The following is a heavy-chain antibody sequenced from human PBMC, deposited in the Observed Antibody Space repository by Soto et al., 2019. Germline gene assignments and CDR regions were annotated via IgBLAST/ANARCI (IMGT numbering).Heavy chain of an antibody. Sequence: QVQLVQSGAEVKKPGASVKVSCKASGYTFTSYGISWVRQAPGQGLEWMGWTSAYNGNTNYAQKPQGRVTMTTDTSTSTAYMELRSLRSGGTAVYYGAGDWAAAGPFDYWGQGTLVTVSS. V-gene: IGHV1-18*01. D-gene: IGHD6-13*01. CDR1: GYTFTSYG. CDR2: TSAYNGNT. J-gene: IGHJ4*02. CDR3: AGDWAAAGPFDY.